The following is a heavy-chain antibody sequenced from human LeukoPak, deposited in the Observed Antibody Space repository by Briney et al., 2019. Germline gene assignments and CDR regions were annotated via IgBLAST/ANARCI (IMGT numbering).Heavy chain of an antibody. CDR1: GFTFSSYS. V-gene: IGHV3-21*01. D-gene: IGHD2-2*01. J-gene: IGHJ4*02. Sequence: GGSLRLSCAASGFTFSSYSMNWVRQAPGKGLEWVSSISSSSSYIYYADSVKGRFTISRDNAKNSLYLQMNSLSAEDTAVFYCARGKLGYCSGTTCPAFDCWGQGTLVTVSS. CDR2: ISSSSSYI. CDR3: ARGKLGYCSGTTCPAFDC.